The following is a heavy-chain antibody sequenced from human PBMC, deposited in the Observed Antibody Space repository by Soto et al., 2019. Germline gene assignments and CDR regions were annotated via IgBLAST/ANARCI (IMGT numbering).Heavy chain of an antibody. D-gene: IGHD2-15*01. CDR2: ISYDGSNK. V-gene: IGHV3-30-3*01. J-gene: IGHJ6*02. CDR1: GFTFSSYA. Sequence: GGSLRLSCAASGFTFSSYAMHWVRQAPGKGLEWVAVISYDGSNKYYADSVKGRFTISRDNSKNTLYLQMNSLRAEDTAVYYYARDVADGYYYYGMDVWGQGSTVTVSS. CDR3: ARDVADGYYYYGMDV.